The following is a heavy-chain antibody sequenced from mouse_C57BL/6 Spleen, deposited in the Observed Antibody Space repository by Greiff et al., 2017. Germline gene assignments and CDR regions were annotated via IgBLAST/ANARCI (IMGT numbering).Heavy chain of an antibody. V-gene: IGHV1-69*01. CDR3: ARLFYDYDRYFDV. J-gene: IGHJ1*03. D-gene: IGHD2-4*01. Sequence: QVQLQQPGAELVMPGASVKLSCKASGYTFTSYWLHWVQQRPGQGLEWIGEIAPSDSYTNYNQKFKGKSTLTVDKSSSTAYMQLSSLTSEDSAVYYCARLFYDYDRYFDVWGTGTTVTVSS. CDR1: GYTFTSYW. CDR2: IAPSDSYT.